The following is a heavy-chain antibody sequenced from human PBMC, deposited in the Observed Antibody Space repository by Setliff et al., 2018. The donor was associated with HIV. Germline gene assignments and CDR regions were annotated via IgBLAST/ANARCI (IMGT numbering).Heavy chain of an antibody. CDR1: GYTFTSYY. J-gene: IGHJ4*02. CDR2: INPSGGST. CDR3: ASDDYDSSGYYYGEVVY. V-gene: IGHV1-46*03. D-gene: IGHD3-22*01. Sequence: ASVKVSCKASGYTFTSYYMHWVRQAPGQGLEWMGIINPSGGSTSYAQKFQGRVTMTRDTSTSTVYMELSSLRSEDTAVYYCASDDYDSSGYYYGEVVYWGQGTLVTVSS.